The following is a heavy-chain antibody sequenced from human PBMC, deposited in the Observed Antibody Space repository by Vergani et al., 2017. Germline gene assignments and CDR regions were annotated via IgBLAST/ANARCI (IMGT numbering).Heavy chain of an antibody. CDR1: GFTFNSYG. Sequence: QVQLVESGGGVVQPGGSLRLSCAASGFTFNSYGMHWVRQAPGKGLEWVASIRSEESRRYYGDSMEGPFTISRDNSKNTLYLQMKSLRPEDTAVYYCANWAGXESSGYWQGPFDYWGQGTLVTVSS. J-gene: IGHJ4*02. CDR3: ANWAGXESSGYWQGPFDY. D-gene: IGHD3-22*01. V-gene: IGHV3-30*02. CDR2: IRSEESRR.